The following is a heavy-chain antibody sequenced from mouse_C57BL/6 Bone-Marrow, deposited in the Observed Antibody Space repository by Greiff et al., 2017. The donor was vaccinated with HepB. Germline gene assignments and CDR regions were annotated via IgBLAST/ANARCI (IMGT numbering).Heavy chain of an antibody. D-gene: IGHD2-4*01. V-gene: IGHV14-4*01. J-gene: IGHJ2*01. Sequence: VQLQQSGAELVRPGASVKLSCTASGFNIKDDYMHWVKQRPEQGLEWIGWIDPENGDTEYASKFQGKATITADKSSNTAYLQLSSLTSEDTAVYYCTTLRLRRSYWGQGTTLTVSS. CDR3: TTLRLRRSY. CDR2: IDPENGDT. CDR1: GFNIKDDY.